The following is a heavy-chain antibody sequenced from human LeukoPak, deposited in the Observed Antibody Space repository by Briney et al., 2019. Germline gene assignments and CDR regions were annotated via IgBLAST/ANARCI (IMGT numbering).Heavy chain of an antibody. D-gene: IGHD6-13*01. CDR3: ARYSSSWHANDY. J-gene: IGHJ4*02. CDR2: ISSDGGSV. V-gene: IGHV3-74*01. Sequence: GGSLRLSCAASGFTLSTYWVHCVRQAPGKGLGWVSRISSDGGSVSYADCVSGRFTIYRDNAKNTMYLHMNGLRAEDTAVYFCARYSSSWHANDYWGQGTLVTVSS. CDR1: GFTLSTYW.